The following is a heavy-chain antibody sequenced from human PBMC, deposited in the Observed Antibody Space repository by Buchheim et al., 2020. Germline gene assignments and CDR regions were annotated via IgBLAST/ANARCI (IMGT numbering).Heavy chain of an antibody. CDR1: GFTFSNAW. CDR3: TTENYDILTGPHKNEYYYYYGMDV. J-gene: IGHJ6*02. V-gene: IGHV3-15*01. Sequence: VQLMESGGGLVKPGGSLRLSCAASGFTFSNAWMSWVRQAPGKGLEWVGRIKSKTDGGTTDYAAPVKGRFTISRDDSKNTLYLQMNSLKTEDTAVYYCTTENYDILTGPHKNEYYYYYGMDVWGQGTT. D-gene: IGHD3-9*01. CDR2: IKSKTDGGTT.